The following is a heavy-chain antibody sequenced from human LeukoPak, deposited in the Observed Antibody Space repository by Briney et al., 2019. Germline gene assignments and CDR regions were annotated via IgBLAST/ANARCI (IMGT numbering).Heavy chain of an antibody. D-gene: IGHD5-24*01. J-gene: IGHJ3*01. CDR2: IWYDGSNK. V-gene: IGHV3-33*06. CDR3: AKDLDRWLPAL. Sequence: GGSLRLSCAASGFTFSSYGMHWVRQAPGKGLEWVAVIWYDGSNKYYADSVKGRFTISRDNSKNTLYLQMNSLRAEDTAVYYCAKDLDRWLPALWGQGTMVTVSS. CDR1: GFTFSSYG.